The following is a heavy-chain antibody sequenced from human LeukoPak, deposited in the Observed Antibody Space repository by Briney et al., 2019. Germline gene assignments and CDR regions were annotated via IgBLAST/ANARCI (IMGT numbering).Heavy chain of an antibody. CDR3: ARVGALSSSWLLY. D-gene: IGHD6-13*01. J-gene: IGHJ4*02. CDR1: GFTFSSYV. CDR2: ISYDGSNE. Sequence: SGGSLRLSCAASGFTFSSYVMHWVRQAPGKGLEWVAIISYDGSNEYYADSVKGRFTISRDNSKNTLYLQMNSLRAEDTAVYYCARVGALSSSWLLYWGQGTLVTVSS. V-gene: IGHV3-30*04.